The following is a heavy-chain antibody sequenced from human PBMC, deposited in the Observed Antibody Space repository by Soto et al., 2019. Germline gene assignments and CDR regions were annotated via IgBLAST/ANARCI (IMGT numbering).Heavy chain of an antibody. CDR1: GFTFDAYP. CDR3: VRDDAFDL. V-gene: IGHV3-9*01. Sequence: EVQLVESGGGLVQPGRSLRLSCAASGFTFDAYPMHWVRQAPGKGLEWVAGLAWDGGSIEYVDSVEGRFTISRDNAKNPLYLQMSSLRDEDTTLYYCVRDDAFDLWGQGTQVTVSS. CDR2: LAWDGGSI. J-gene: IGHJ3*01.